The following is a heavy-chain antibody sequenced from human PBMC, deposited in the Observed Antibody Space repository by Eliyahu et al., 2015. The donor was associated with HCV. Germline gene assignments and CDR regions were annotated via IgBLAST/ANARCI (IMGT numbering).Heavy chain of an antibody. Sequence: QVQLQQWGAGLLKPSETLSLTCAVXGGSFSGYYWSRVRPPPGKGVEWIGEINHSERTNYNPSLKSRVTISVDTSKNQFSLRLSSVTAADTAVYYCAIPNPNFYDTTGYYYLESWGQGTLVTVSS. V-gene: IGHV4-34*01. J-gene: IGHJ4*02. CDR3: AIPNPNFYDTTGYYYLES. CDR2: INHSERT. CDR1: GGSFSGYY. D-gene: IGHD3-22*01.